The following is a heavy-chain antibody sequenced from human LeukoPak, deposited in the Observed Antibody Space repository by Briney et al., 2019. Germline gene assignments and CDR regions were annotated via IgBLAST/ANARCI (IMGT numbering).Heavy chain of an antibody. D-gene: IGHD2-21*02. V-gene: IGHV4-31*03. J-gene: IGHJ4*02. Sequence: SETLSLTCTVSGGSISSGGYYWSWIRQHPGKGLEWIGYIYYSGSTYYNPSLKSRVTISVDTSKNQFSLKLSSVTAADTAVYYCARGRHTVVTAIRFFDYWGQGTLVTASS. CDR3: ARGRHTVVTAIRFFDY. CDR1: GGSISSGGYY. CDR2: IYYSGST.